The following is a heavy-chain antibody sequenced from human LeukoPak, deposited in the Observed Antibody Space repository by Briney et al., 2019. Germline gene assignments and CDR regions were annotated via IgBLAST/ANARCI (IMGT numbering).Heavy chain of an antibody. CDR3: ARRGGNTLDY. CDR1: GVSFSGYY. D-gene: IGHD3-16*01. Sequence: PSESLSLTCAVSGVSFSGYYWSWVRQPPGKGLEWIGEINHSGSTNYNPSLKSRVTISVDTSKNQFSLKLSSVTAADTAVYYCARRGGNTLDYWGQGTLVTASS. CDR2: INHSGST. V-gene: IGHV4-34*01. J-gene: IGHJ4*02.